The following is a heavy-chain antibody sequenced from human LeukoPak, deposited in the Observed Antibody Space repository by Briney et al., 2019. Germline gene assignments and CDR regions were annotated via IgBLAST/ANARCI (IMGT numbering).Heavy chain of an antibody. J-gene: IGHJ4*02. CDR1: GYSFTSYW. CDR2: IYPGDSDT. D-gene: IGHD2-2*01. CDR3: AVSVVVPAPHCPW. Sequence: GESLKISCKGFGYSFTSYWIGWVRQMPGKGLEWMGIIYPGDSDTRYSPSFQGQVTISAGKSISTAYLQWSSLKASDTAMYYCAVSVVVPAPHCPWWGQGTLVTVSS. V-gene: IGHV5-51*01.